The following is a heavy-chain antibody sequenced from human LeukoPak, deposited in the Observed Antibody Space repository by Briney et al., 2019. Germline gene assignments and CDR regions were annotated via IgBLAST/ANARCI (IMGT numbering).Heavy chain of an antibody. CDR2: MNPNSGNT. CDR1: GYTFTSYD. CDR3: ARGIAVAGTWFDP. V-gene: IGHV1-8*01. D-gene: IGHD6-19*01. Sequence: GAPVNVSCKASGYTFTSYDINWVRQATGQGLGWMGWMNPNSGNTGYAQKFQGRVTMTRNTSISTAYMELSSLRSEDTAVYYCARGIAVAGTWFDPWGQGTLVTVSS. J-gene: IGHJ5*02.